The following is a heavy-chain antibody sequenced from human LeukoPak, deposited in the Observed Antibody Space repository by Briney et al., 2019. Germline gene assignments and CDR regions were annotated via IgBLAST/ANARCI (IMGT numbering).Heavy chain of an antibody. V-gene: IGHV3-30*18. D-gene: IGHD6-13*01. CDR1: GFTFSSYA. Sequence: GGSLRLSCAASGFTFSSYAMSWVRQAPGKGLEWVAVITYDGGNKYHADSVKGRFTISRDNSKNTLYLQMNSLRADDTAVYYCAKGAWLGIAAGNDYWGQGTLVTVSS. CDR3: AKGAWLGIAAGNDY. CDR2: ITYDGGNK. J-gene: IGHJ4*02.